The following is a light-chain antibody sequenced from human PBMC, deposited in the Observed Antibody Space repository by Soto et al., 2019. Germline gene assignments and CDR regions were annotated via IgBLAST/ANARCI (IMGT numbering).Light chain of an antibody. V-gene: IGLV2-14*01. CDR3: NSYTSSCTYV. CDR1: SSDVATYKY. J-gene: IGLJ1*01. CDR2: EVS. Sequence: QSALTQPASVSGSPGQSITISCTGISSDVATYKYVSWYQQHPGKAPKLMIYEVSNRPSGVSNRFSGSKSGNTASLTISGLQAEDEADYYCNSYTSSCTYVFGTGTKLTVL.